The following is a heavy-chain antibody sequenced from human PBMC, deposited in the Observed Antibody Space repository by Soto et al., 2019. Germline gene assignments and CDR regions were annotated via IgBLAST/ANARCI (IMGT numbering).Heavy chain of an antibody. CDR2: INHSGST. CDR1: GGSFSGYY. CDR3: ARAGFQDIVVVVAATDYFDY. J-gene: IGHJ4*02. V-gene: IGHV4-34*01. D-gene: IGHD2-15*01. Sequence: PSETLSLTCAVYGGSFSGYYWSWIRQPPGKGLEWIGEINHSGSTNYNPSLKSRVTISVDTSKNQFSLKLSSVTAADTAVYYCARAGFQDIVVVVAATDYFDYWGQGTLVTVSS.